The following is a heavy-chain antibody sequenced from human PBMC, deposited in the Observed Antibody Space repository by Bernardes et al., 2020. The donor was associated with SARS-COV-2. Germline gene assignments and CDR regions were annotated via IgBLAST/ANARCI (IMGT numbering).Heavy chain of an antibody. V-gene: IGHV4-61*02. CDR2: IYTSGNT. CDR3: ARRGFQYAPEDV. D-gene: IGHD2-2*01. CDR1: GGSISSDTYY. J-gene: IGHJ6*02. Sequence: SETLSLTCAVSGGSISSDTYYWSWIRQPAGKGLEWIGRIYTSGNTDYNPSLKSRVAISVDRSKNQFSLRLSSVTAADTAVYYCARRGFQYAPEDVWGQGTTVTVSS.